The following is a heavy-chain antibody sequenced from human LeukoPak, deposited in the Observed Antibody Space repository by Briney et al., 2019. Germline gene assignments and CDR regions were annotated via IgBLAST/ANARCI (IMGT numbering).Heavy chain of an antibody. J-gene: IGHJ5*02. CDR3: ARGLLGDIVVAPEWFDP. CDR1: GYTFTGYY. V-gene: IGHV1-2*02. Sequence: ASVKVSCKASGYTFTGYYMHWVRQAPGQGLEWMGWINPNSGGTNYAQKFQGRVTMTRDTSISTAYMELSRLRSDDTAVYYCARGLLGDIVVAPEWFDPWGQGTLVTVSS. CDR2: INPNSGGT. D-gene: IGHD2-2*01.